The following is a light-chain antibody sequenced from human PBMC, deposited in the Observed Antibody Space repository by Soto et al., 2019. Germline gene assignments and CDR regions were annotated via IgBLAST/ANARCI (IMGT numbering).Light chain of an antibody. Sequence: DIQMDQSPSSLSASVGDRVTITCRASQTISSYLNWYQQKPGKAPKLLIYATSSLQSGVPSRFSGSGSGTDFTLTISGLHAEDFATYYCQQSYSTLTWTFGQGTKVEIK. CDR1: QTISSY. J-gene: IGKJ1*01. CDR2: ATS. CDR3: QQSYSTLTWT. V-gene: IGKV1-39*01.